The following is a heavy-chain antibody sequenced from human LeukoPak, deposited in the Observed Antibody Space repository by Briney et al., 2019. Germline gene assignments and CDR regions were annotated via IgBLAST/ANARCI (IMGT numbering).Heavy chain of an antibody. J-gene: IGHJ4*02. D-gene: IGHD5-12*01. CDR1: GFTFSSHS. V-gene: IGHV3-21*01. Sequence: GGSLRLSCAASGFTFSSHSMNWVRQAPGKGLEWVSSISSSSSYKYYADSVKGRFTISRDNAKNSLYLQMNSLRAEDTAVYYCARYHRLYSGNEFDYWGQGTLVTVSS. CDR3: ARYHRLYSGNEFDY. CDR2: ISSSSSYK.